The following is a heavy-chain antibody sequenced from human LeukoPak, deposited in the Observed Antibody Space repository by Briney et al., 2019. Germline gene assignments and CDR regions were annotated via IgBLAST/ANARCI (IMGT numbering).Heavy chain of an antibody. CDR3: ARVVYDILTGYLFDY. CDR2: IYYSGST. V-gene: IGHV4-61*01. Sequence: KPSETLSLTCTVSGGSVSSGSYYWSWIRQPPGKGLEWIGYIYYSGSTNYNPSLKSRVTISVDTSKNQFSLKLSSVTAADTAVYYCARVVYDILTGYLFDYWGQGTLVTVSS. CDR1: GGSVSSGSYY. D-gene: IGHD3-9*01. J-gene: IGHJ4*02.